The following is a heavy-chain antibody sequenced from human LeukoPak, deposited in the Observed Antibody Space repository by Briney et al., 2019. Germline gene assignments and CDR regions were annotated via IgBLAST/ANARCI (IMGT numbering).Heavy chain of an antibody. D-gene: IGHD6-13*01. CDR3: ARTAAAGLASDY. CDR2: INHSGST. CDR1: GGSFSGYY. V-gene: IGHV4-34*01. Sequence: SETLSLTCAVYGGSFSGYYWSWIRQPPVKGLEWIGEINHSGSTNYNPSLKSRVTISVDTSKNQFSLKLSSVTAADTAVYYCARTAAAGLASDYWGQGTLVAVSS. J-gene: IGHJ4*02.